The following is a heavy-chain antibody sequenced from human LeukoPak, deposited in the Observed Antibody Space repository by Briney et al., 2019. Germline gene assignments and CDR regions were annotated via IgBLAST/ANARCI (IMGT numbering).Heavy chain of an antibody. CDR3: AKSFSGYSFDLDY. CDR2: ILYDGDKK. CDR1: GFTFGTYG. D-gene: IGHD5-18*01. J-gene: IGHJ4*02. V-gene: IGHV3-30*02. Sequence: GGSLRLSCAASGFTFGTYGTHWVRQAPGKGLEWVTFILYDGDKKYYADSVKGRFTISRDNAKNSLYLQMNSLRAEDTALYYCAKSFSGYSFDLDYWGQGTLVTVSS.